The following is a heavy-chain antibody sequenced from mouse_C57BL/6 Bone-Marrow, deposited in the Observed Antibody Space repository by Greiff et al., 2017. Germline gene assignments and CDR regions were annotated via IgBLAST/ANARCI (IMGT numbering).Heavy chain of an antibody. D-gene: IGHD2-1*01. CDR2: IDPSDSYT. CDR1: GYTFTSYW. Sequence: VQLQQPGAELVMPGASVKLSCKASGYTFTSYWMHWVKQRPGQGLEWIGEIDPSDSYTNYHQKFKGKSTLTVDTSSSTAYMQLSSLTSEDSAVYDCARGGVYYGLSYLDFDVWGTGATVTVSS. CDR3: ARGGVYYGLSYLDFDV. J-gene: IGHJ1*03. V-gene: IGHV1-69*01.